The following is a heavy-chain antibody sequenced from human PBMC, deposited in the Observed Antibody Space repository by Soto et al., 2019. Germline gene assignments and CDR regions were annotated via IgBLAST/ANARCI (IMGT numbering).Heavy chain of an antibody. CDR3: ARGPGIAARGAYYYYGMDV. CDR2: IYYSGST. Sequence: PSETLSLTCTVSGASISSYYWSWIRQPPGKGLEWIGYIYYSGSTNYNPSLKSRVTISVDTSKNQFSLKLSSVTAADTAVYYCARGPGIAARGAYYYYGMDVWGQGTTVTVSS. V-gene: IGHV4-59*01. J-gene: IGHJ6*02. CDR1: GASISSYY. D-gene: IGHD6-6*01.